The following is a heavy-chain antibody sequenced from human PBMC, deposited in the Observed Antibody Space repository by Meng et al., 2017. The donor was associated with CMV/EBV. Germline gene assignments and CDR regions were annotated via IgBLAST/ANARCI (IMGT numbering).Heavy chain of an antibody. Sequence: LRLSCTVSGGSISSGDYYWNWIRQPPGKGLEWIGYIYYNGSTYYNPSLKSRVTISVDTSKNQFSLKLSSVTAADTAVYYCARGVAPIVVVPAAMSRRGMDVWGQGTTVTVSS. CDR3: ARGVAPIVVVPAAMSRRGMDV. CDR1: GGSISSGDYY. D-gene: IGHD2-2*01. V-gene: IGHV4-30-4*08. J-gene: IGHJ6*02. CDR2: IYYNGST.